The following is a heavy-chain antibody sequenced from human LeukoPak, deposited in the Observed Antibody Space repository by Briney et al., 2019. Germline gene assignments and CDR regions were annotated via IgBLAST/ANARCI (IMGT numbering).Heavy chain of an antibody. CDR3: ARVGQWLPDY. J-gene: IGHJ4*02. Sequence: GGSLRLSCAASGFTFSSYSMNWVRQAPGKGLEWVSSISSSSSYIYYADSVKGRFTISRDNAKNSLYLQMNSLRAEDAAVYYCARVGQWLPDYWGQGTLVTVSS. CDR1: GFTFSSYS. V-gene: IGHV3-21*01. CDR2: ISSSSSYI. D-gene: IGHD6-19*01.